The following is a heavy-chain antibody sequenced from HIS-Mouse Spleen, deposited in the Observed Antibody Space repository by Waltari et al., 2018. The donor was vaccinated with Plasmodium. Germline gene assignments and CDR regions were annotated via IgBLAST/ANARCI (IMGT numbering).Heavy chain of an antibody. D-gene: IGHD2-2*01. CDR3: ARGHRRVVPNDAFDI. CDR2: INHSGST. J-gene: IGHJ3*02. Sequence: QVQLQQWGAGLLKPSETLSLTCAVYGGSFSGYYWSWIRQPPGKGLEWIGEINHSGSTPYHPSLKSGVTISVDTSKNQFSLKLSSVTAADTAVYYCARGHRRVVPNDAFDIWGQGTMVTVSS. V-gene: IGHV4-34*01. CDR1: GGSFSGYY.